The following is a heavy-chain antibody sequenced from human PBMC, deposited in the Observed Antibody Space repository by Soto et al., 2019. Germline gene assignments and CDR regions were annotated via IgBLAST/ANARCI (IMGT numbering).Heavy chain of an antibody. CDR2: ISYDGSNK. CDR3: AKSSGWDSSRAYYYYGMDV. Sequence: GGSLRLSCAASGFTFSSYAMHWVRQAPGKGLEWVAVISYDGSNKYYADSVKGRFTISRDNSKNTLYLQMNSLRAEDTAVCYCAKSSGWDSSRAYYYYGMDVWGQGTTVTVSS. D-gene: IGHD6-19*01. CDR1: GFTFSSYA. J-gene: IGHJ6*02. V-gene: IGHV3-30-3*01.